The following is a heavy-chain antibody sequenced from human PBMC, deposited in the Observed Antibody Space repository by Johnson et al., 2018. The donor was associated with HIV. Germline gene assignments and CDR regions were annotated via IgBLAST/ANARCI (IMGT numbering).Heavy chain of an antibody. J-gene: IGHJ3*01. CDR2: IGGSGTNT. CDR3: AKTMAQGEYAFDV. Sequence: MLLVESGGGVVQPGRSMRLSCAASGFTFSSYAMHWVRQAPGKGLEWVSSIGGSGTNTYYPDSMKGRFTISRDNSKNSLYLQLTSLRDDDTAVYYCAKTMAQGEYAFDVWGQGTMVTVSS. V-gene: IGHV3-23*04. D-gene: IGHD3-10*01. CDR1: GFTFSSYA.